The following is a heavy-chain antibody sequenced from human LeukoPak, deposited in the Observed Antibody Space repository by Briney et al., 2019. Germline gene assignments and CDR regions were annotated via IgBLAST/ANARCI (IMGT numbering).Heavy chain of an antibody. CDR3: AKDIGRFLAWLAFDP. D-gene: IGHD3-3*01. CDR2: IKQDGSEK. V-gene: IGHV3-7*01. CDR1: GFTFSSYW. J-gene: IGHJ5*02. Sequence: GGSLRLYCAASGFTFSSYWMSWVRQAPGKGLEWVASIKQDGSEKYYVDSVKGRFTISRDNAKNSLYLQMNSLRAEDTALYYCAKDIGRFLAWLAFDPWGQGTLVTVSS.